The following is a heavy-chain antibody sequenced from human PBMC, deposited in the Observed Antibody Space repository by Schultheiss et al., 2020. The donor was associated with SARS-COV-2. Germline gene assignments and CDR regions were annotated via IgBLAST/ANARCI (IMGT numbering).Heavy chain of an antibody. D-gene: IGHD5-18*01. CDR3: ARALYGYYLIDY. J-gene: IGHJ4*02. CDR2: ISYDGSNK. V-gene: IGHV3-30*01. Sequence: GESLKISCAASGFTFSSYAMHWVRQAPGKGLEWVAVISYDGSNKYYADSVKGRFTISRDNSKNTLYLQMNSLRAEDTAVYYCARALYGYYLIDYWGQGTLVTVSS. CDR1: GFTFSSYA.